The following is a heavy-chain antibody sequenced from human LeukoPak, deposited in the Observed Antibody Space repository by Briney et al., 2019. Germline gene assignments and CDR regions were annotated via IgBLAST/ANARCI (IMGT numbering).Heavy chain of an antibody. Sequence: ASVNVSCKASGYSFTSYNINWVRQATGQGLEWMGWMNPNSGNTAYAQKFQVRITMTRHTSINTAYMELSSLRSDDTALYYCARGHYATSDGSWGQGTLVTVSS. CDR3: ARGHYATSDGS. CDR1: GYSFTSYN. D-gene: IGHD5-24*01. J-gene: IGHJ5*02. V-gene: IGHV1-8*01. CDR2: MNPNSGNT.